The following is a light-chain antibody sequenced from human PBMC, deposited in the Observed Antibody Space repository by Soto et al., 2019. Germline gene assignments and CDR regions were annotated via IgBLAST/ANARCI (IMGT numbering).Light chain of an antibody. V-gene: IGLV3-21*02. CDR1: NIGSKS. CDR2: DDR. J-gene: IGLJ1*01. CDR3: QVWDSTRAQYV. Sequence: SYELTQPPSVPVAPGQTARISCEGDNIGSKSVYWHQQKPGQAPVLVVYDDRDRPSGIPERFSGSNSGNTATLTINRVEAGDEADYYCQVWDSTRAQYVFGTGTKVTVL.